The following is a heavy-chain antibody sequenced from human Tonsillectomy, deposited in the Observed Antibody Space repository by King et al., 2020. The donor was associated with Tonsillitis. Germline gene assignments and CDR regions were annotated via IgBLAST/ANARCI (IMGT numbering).Heavy chain of an antibody. J-gene: IGHJ1*01. CDR2: IYNSGST. D-gene: IGHD2-15*01. CDR3: ARELGYCSGGRCYPEYFQD. Sequence: VQLQESGPGLVKPSETLSLTCTVSGGSISSYYWSWIRQPPGKGLEWIGYIYNSGSTNYNPSLKSRVTISVDTSKNQFSLKLSSVTAADTAVYYCARELGYCSGGRCYPEYFQDWGQGTLVTVSS. CDR1: GGSISSYY. V-gene: IGHV4-59*01.